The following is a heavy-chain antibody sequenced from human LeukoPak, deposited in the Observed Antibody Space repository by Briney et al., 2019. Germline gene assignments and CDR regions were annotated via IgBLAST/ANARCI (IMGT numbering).Heavy chain of an antibody. D-gene: IGHD3-10*01. CDR3: ARGSELDPMDAFDI. CDR1: GFTFSSYS. V-gene: IGHV3-48*04. J-gene: IGHJ3*02. Sequence: GGSLRLSCAASGFTFSSYSMNWVRQALGKGLEWVSYISSSSSTIYYADSVKGRFTISRDNAKNSLYLQMNSLRAEDTAVYYCARGSELDPMDAFDIWGQGTMVTVSS. CDR2: ISSSSSTI.